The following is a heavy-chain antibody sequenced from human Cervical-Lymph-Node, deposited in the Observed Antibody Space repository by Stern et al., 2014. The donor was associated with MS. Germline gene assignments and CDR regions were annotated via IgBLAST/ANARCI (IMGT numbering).Heavy chain of an antibody. D-gene: IGHD2-8*01. J-gene: IGHJ4*02. V-gene: IGHV3-30*03. CDR3: ARDYEDTSMLFDH. CDR1: GFTFSSYA. Sequence: VQLVESGGAVVQPGRSLRLSCAASGFTFSSYAMHWVRQAPGKGLEWMAVISYDGNHKYYAGSVKGRFTISRDNSKNTLHLQMNSVTPDDTAIYYCARDYEDTSMLFDHWGQGTLVTVSS. CDR2: ISYDGNHK.